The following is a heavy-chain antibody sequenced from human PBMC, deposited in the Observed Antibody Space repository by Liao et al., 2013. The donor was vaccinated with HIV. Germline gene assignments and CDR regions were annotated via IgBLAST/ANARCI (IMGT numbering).Heavy chain of an antibody. J-gene: IGHJ4*02. Sequence: QLQLRESGPGLVKPSETLSLNCSVSGGSIRSSTYYWGWIRQPPGKGLEWIGSIYRSGTTYHNPSLKSRVTMSVDTSKNQFSLKLSSVTAADTAVYYCARDRGYYGSGSSQIDYWGQGTLVTVSS. V-gene: IGHV4-39*07. CDR1: GGSIRSSTYY. CDR3: ARDRGYYGSGSSQIDY. D-gene: IGHD3-10*01. CDR2: IYRSGTT.